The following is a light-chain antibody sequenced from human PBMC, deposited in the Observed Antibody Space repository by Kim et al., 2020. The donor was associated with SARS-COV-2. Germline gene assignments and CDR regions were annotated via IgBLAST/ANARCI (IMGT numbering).Light chain of an antibody. CDR1: RSDVGGYDL. CDR3: CSYAGSFSWV. CDR2: DVY. J-gene: IGLJ3*02. V-gene: IGLV2-11*01. Sequence: GRAGTMTCTGNRSDVGGYDLVSWYQQFPGKATKLILYDVYNRPSAVPDRFSGSKSGNTASLTISGLQTEDEADYYCCSYAGSFSWVFGGGTQLTVL.